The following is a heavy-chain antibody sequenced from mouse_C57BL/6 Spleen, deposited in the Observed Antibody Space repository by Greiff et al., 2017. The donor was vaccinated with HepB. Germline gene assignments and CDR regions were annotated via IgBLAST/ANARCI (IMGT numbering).Heavy chain of an antibody. D-gene: IGHD2-4*01. Sequence: VQLQQSGPELVKPGASVKISCKASGYSFTGYYMNWVKQSPEKSLEWIGEINPSTGGTTYNQKFKAKATLTVDKSSSTAYMQLKSLTSEDSAVYYCARRFYYDYDPLYFDYWGQGTTLTVSS. J-gene: IGHJ2*01. CDR1: GYSFTGYY. V-gene: IGHV1-42*01. CDR2: INPSTGGT. CDR3: ARRFYYDYDPLYFDY.